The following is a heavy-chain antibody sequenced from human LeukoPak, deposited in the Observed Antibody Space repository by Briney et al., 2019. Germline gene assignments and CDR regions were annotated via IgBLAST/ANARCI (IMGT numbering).Heavy chain of an antibody. CDR2: IYYTGNT. D-gene: IGHD3-10*01. V-gene: IGHV4-39*01. Sequence: SETLSLTCSVSGDTISTSDHYWGWIRQPPGKGLEWIGSIYYTGNTYYNPSLKSRVTISVDTSKNQFSLKLSSVTAADTAIYYCVRHQEGMVRGVLYYMDVWGTGTTVTISS. J-gene: IGHJ6*03. CDR1: GDTISTSDHY. CDR3: VRHQEGMVRGVLYYMDV.